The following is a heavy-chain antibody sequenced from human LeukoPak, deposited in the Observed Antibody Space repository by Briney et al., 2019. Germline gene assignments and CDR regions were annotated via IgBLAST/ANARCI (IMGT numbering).Heavy chain of an antibody. CDR3: ARAPRGGYDY. V-gene: IGHV4-59*01. D-gene: IGHD5-12*01. CDR2: IYYSGST. J-gene: IGHJ4*02. Sequence: SGTLSLTCTVSGGSISSYYWNWIRQPPGKGLEWIGYIYYSGSTNFNPSLKSRVTMSVDTSKNQFSLKLSSVTATDTAVYYCARAPRGGYDYWGQGTLVTVSS. CDR1: GGSISSYY.